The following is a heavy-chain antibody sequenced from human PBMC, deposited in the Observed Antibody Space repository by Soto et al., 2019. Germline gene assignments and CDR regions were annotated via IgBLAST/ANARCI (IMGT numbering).Heavy chain of an antibody. D-gene: IGHD7-27*01. J-gene: IGHJ4*02. CDR3: TRGPSGDKVDF. CDR2: IYYSGST. CDR1: GGSISSYY. V-gene: IGHV4-59*08. Sequence: LSLTCTVSGGSISSYYWSWIRQPPGKGLEWIGYIYYSGSTNYNPSLKSRVAISVDTSKNLFSLNLKSVTAADTAVYYCTRGPSGDKVDFWGQGLLVTVSS.